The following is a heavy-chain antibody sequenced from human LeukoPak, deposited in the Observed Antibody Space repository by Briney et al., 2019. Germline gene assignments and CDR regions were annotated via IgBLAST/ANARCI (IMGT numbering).Heavy chain of an antibody. V-gene: IGHV1-2*02. CDR1: GYTFTGYY. CDR3: ASANGYCSGGSCYFNWFDP. D-gene: IGHD2-15*01. Sequence: ASVKVSCKASGYTFTGYYMHWVRQAPGQGLELMGWINPNSGGTNYAQKFQGRVTMTRDTSISTAYMELSRLRSDDTAVYYCASANGYCSGGSCYFNWFDPWGQGTLVTVSS. J-gene: IGHJ5*02. CDR2: INPNSGGT.